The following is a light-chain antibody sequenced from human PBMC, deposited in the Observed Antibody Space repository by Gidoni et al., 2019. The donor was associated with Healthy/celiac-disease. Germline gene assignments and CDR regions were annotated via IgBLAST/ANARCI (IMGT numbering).Light chain of an antibody. CDR3: QQYGSSLFT. CDR2: GAS. V-gene: IGKV3-20*01. CDR1: QSVSSSY. J-gene: IGKJ4*01. Sequence: DIVLTQSPGTLSLSPGERATLSCRASQSVSSSYLAWYKQKPGQAPRLLIDGASRRATGIPDRFSGSGSGTDFTLTISRLEPEDFAVYYCQQYGSSLFTFGGGTKVEIK.